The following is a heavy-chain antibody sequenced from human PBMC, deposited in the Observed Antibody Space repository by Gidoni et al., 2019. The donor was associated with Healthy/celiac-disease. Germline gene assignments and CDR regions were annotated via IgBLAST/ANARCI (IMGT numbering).Heavy chain of an antibody. J-gene: IGHJ4*02. V-gene: IGHV3-43D*03. CDR1: GFTFDDYA. CDR3: AKDMGVRELMGPDY. Sequence: EVQLVESGGVVVQPGGSLRLSCAASGFTFDDYAMHWVRQAPGKGLEWVSLISWDGGSTYYADSVKGRFTISRDNSKNSLYLQMNSLRAEDTALYYCAKDMGVRELMGPDYWGQGTLVTVSS. D-gene: IGHD3-10*01. CDR2: ISWDGGST.